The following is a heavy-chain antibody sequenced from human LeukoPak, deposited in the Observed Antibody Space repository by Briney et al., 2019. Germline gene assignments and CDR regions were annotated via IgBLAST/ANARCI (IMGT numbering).Heavy chain of an antibody. D-gene: IGHD1-1*01. CDR1: GYTFTSYG. V-gene: IGHV1-18*04. CDR2: ISAYNGNT. J-gene: IGHJ4*02. Sequence: VASVKVSCKASGYTFTSYGISWVRQAPGQGLEWMGWISAYNGNTNYAQKLQGRVTMTTDTSTSTAYMELRSLRSDDTAVYYCARGNPLHPPRQLERPGWIDYWGQGTLVTVSS. CDR3: ARGNPLHPPRQLERPGWIDY.